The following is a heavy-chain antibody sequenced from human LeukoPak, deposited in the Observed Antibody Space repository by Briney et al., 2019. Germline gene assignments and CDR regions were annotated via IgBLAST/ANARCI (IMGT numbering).Heavy chain of an antibody. Sequence: ASVKVSCKASGYTFTGYGITWVRQAPGQGLEWMGWITTYNGNTKYLQMFQGRVTMTTDTSTTTAYMELRSLRSDDTAVYYCARERIGTWGVFDYWGQGTLVTVSS. CDR2: ITTYNGNT. D-gene: IGHD1-7*01. CDR1: GYTFTGYG. V-gene: IGHV1-18*01. CDR3: ARERIGTWGVFDY. J-gene: IGHJ4*02.